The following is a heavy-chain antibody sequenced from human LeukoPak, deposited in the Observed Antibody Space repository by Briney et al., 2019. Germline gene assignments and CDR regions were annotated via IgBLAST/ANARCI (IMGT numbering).Heavy chain of an antibody. CDR3: AREPPRSPYSSSSSQIKHFQH. D-gene: IGHD6-6*01. Sequence: ASVKVSCKASGYTFTGYYMHWVRQAPGQGLEWMGWINPNSGGTNYAQKFQGRVTMTRDTSISTAYMELSRLRSDDTAVYYCAREPPRSPYSSSSSQIKHFQHWGQGTLVTVSS. CDR1: GYTFTGYY. J-gene: IGHJ1*01. V-gene: IGHV1-2*02. CDR2: INPNSGGT.